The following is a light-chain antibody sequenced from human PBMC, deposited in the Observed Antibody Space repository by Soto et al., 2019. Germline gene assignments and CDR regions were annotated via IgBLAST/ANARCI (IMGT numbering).Light chain of an antibody. CDR1: QSVRSSY. Sequence: EIVLTQSPGTLSLSPGERATLSCRASQSVRSSYLAWYQQKLGQAPRLLIYGVSNRATGIPDRFSGSGSGTDFALNLSILESEDFAFYYCQQYGTSPRTFGQGTKVEIK. CDR2: GVS. V-gene: IGKV3-20*01. CDR3: QQYGTSPRT. J-gene: IGKJ1*01.